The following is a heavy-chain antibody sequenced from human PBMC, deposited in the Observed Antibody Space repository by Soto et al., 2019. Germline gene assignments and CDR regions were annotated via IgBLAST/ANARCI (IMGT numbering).Heavy chain of an antibody. V-gene: IGHV3-74*01. CDR2: INSDGSTT. J-gene: IGHJ6*02. CDR1: GFTFSTYW. CDR3: ARDAYYDMGV. Sequence: EVQLVESGGGLVQPGGSLRLSCVGSGFTFSTYWMHWVRQAPGKGLVWVSRINSDGSTTNYADSVKGRFTISRDNAKNTLYMQMNSLRAEDTAVYYCARDAYYDMGVWGRRTTVTVS.